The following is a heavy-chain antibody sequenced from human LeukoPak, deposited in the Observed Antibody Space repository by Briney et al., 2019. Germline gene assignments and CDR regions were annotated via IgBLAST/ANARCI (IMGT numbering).Heavy chain of an antibody. Sequence: GGSLRLSCAASGFTFSSYAMHWVRQAPGKGLEWGAVISYDGSNKYYADSVKGRFTISRDNSKNTLYLQMNSLRAEDTAVYYCARDYKVVSYYGMDVWGQGTTVTVSS. J-gene: IGHJ6*02. D-gene: IGHD2-15*01. CDR2: ISYDGSNK. V-gene: IGHV3-30*04. CDR3: ARDYKVVSYYGMDV. CDR1: GFTFSSYA.